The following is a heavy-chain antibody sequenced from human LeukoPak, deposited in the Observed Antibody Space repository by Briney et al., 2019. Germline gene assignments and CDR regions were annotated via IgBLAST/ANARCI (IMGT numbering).Heavy chain of an antibody. D-gene: IGHD2-2*01. CDR1: GFTFNSYA. Sequence: GGSLRLSCAASGFTFNSYAMSWVRQAPGKGMEWVSGISGSGGSTYYADSVKGRFTISRDNSKSTLYLQMNSLRVEDTAVYYCAKDRGYCSSTSCSDDDYWGQGTLVTVSS. V-gene: IGHV3-23*01. CDR3: AKDRGYCSSTSCSDDDY. CDR2: ISGSGGST. J-gene: IGHJ4*02.